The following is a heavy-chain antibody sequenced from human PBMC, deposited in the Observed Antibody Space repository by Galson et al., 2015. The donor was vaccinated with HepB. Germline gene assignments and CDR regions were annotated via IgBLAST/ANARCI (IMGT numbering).Heavy chain of an antibody. Sequence: SVKVSCKASGGTFSSYAISWVRQAPGQGLEWMGRIIPILGIANYAQKFQGRVTITAGKSTSTAYMELSSLRSEDTAVYYCARDSMIVVGGPLDYWGQGTLVTVSS. V-gene: IGHV1-69*04. CDR3: ARDSMIVVGGPLDY. D-gene: IGHD3-22*01. CDR1: GGTFSSYA. CDR2: IIPILGIA. J-gene: IGHJ4*02.